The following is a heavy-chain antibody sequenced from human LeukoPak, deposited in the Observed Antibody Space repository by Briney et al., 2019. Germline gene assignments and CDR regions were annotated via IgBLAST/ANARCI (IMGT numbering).Heavy chain of an antibody. V-gene: IGHV1-18*01. CDR3: ARGGQRGYTAQHFDY. Sequence: ASVKVSCKASGYTFTSYGISWVRQAPGQGLEWMGLISAYNGNTNYAQKLQGRVTMTTDTSTSTAYMELRSLRSDDTAVYYCARGGQRGYTAQHFDYWGQGTLVTVSS. CDR2: ISAYNGNT. D-gene: IGHD5-12*01. J-gene: IGHJ4*02. CDR1: GYTFTSYG.